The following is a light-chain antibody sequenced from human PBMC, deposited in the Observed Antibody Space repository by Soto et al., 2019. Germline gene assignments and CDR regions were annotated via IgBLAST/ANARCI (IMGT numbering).Light chain of an antibody. V-gene: IGKV1-5*01. CDR3: QQYNSYRT. CDR2: DAS. CDR1: QSISRW. J-gene: IGKJ1*01. Sequence: DIQMTQSPSTLSASVGDRVTITCRARQSISRWLAWYQQKPGKAPKLLIYDASIFESGVPSRFTGSGSGTEFTLTISSLQPDDFATYYCQQYNSYRTFGQGTKVEIK.